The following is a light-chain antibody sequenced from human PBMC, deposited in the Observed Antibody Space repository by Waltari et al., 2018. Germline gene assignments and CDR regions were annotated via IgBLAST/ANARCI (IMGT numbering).Light chain of an antibody. J-gene: IGKJ1*01. Sequence: EIVLTQSPATLSLSPGERVTLSCRASQSDGNYLAWYHQRPGQAPRLLIYDASNRATGIPARFSGSGSGTDFTLTISSLEPEDFAVYYCNQRSETPQTFGQGTKVDIK. CDR1: QSDGNY. CDR3: NQRSETPQT. CDR2: DAS. V-gene: IGKV3-11*01.